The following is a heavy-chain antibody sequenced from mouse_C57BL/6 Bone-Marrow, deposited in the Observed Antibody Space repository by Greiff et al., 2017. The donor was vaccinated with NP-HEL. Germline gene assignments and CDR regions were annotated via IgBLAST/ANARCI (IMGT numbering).Heavy chain of an antibody. Sequence: QVQLQQSGAELVKPGASVKLSCKASGYTFTSYWMHWVKQRPGQGLEWIGMIHPNSGSTNYNEKFKSKATLTVDKSSSTAYMQLCSLTSEDTAVYYCASDDGYYAGYFDYWGQGTTLTVSS. CDR3: ASDDGYYAGYFDY. V-gene: IGHV1-64*01. D-gene: IGHD2-3*01. J-gene: IGHJ2*01. CDR2: IHPNSGST. CDR1: GYTFTSYW.